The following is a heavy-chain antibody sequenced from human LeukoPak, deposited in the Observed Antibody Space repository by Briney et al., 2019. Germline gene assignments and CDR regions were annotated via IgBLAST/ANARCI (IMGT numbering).Heavy chain of an antibody. CDR3: ARDALYHFDL. D-gene: IGHD2-15*01. Sequence: PSETLSLTCAVSGGSITSYSWSWVRQPAGKGLEWIGRMFVVGTSNYNPSFHPSFQGRGTLSRDTSKNQFSLELTSVSAADTAVYYCARDALYHFDLWGQGILVTVSS. V-gene: IGHV4-4*07. J-gene: IGHJ4*02. CDR2: MFVVGTS. CDR1: GGSITSYS.